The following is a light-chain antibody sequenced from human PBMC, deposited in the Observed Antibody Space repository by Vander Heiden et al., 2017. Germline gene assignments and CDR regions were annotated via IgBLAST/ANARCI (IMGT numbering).Light chain of an antibody. Sequence: DIQMTQSPSSVSASVGDRVTITCRASQGISSWLAWYQQKPRKAPKLLIYAASSLQRGVKSRFSGSGDGTDFNLTINSRQPEDFAAYYCQQANSVRPSITFGGGTKVEIK. CDR1: QGISSW. J-gene: IGKJ4*01. CDR2: AAS. CDR3: QQANSVRPSIT. V-gene: IGKV1-12*01.